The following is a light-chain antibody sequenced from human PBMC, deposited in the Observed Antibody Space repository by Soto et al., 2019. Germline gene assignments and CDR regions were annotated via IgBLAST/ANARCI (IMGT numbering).Light chain of an antibody. CDR2: EGT. J-gene: IGLJ1*01. CDR3: CSYTSSNTRV. V-gene: IGLV2-14*01. Sequence: QSALTQPASVSGSPGQSITISCTGTSTDVGGYNYVSWYQHHPGKAPKLLIFEGTIRSSGVSNRFSGSKSGNTASLTISGLQAEDEADYYCCSYTSSNTRVFGTGTKVTVL. CDR1: STDVGGYNY.